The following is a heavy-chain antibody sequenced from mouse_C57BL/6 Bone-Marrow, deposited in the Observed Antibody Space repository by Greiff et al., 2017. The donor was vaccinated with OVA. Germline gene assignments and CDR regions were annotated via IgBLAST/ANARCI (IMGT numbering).Heavy chain of an antibody. V-gene: IGHV1-81*01. J-gene: IGHJ2*01. D-gene: IGHD1-1*01. CDR3: TVTARVATDMDY. Sequence: QVQLQEPGAELVRPGASVKLSCKASGYTFTSYGISWVKQRTGQGLEWIGEIYPRSGNTYYNEKFKGKATLTVDKSSSTAYMELRSLTSEDAAVYFVTVTARVATDMDYWGQGTTLTVSS. CDR2: IYPRSGNT. CDR1: GYTFTSYG.